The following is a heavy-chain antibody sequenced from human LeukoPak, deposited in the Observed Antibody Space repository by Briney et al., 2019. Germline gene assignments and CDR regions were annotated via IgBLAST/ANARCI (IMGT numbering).Heavy chain of an antibody. J-gene: IGHJ5*02. Sequence: GGSLRLSCAASGFTFDDYAMHRVRQAPGKGLEWVSGISWNSGSRGYADSVKGRFTISRDNAKNSLYLQMKSLRVEDTGVYYCARDAGGRTQREGWFDPWGQGTLVTVSS. D-gene: IGHD1-26*01. V-gene: IGHV3-9*01. CDR3: ARDAGGRTQREGWFDP. CDR1: GFTFDDYA. CDR2: ISWNSGSR.